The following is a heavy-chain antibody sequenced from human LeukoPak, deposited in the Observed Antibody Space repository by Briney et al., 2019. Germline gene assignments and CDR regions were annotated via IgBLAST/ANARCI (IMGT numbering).Heavy chain of an antibody. D-gene: IGHD5-18*01. CDR1: GYTFTSYY. V-gene: IGHV1-46*01. CDR2: INPSGGST. Sequence: ASVKVSCKASGYTFTSYYMHWVRQAPGQGLEWMGIINPSGGSTSYAQKFQGRVTMTRDTSTSTVYMELSSLRSEDTAVYYCAREVGGYRYGYRPTEVSWYFDLWGRGTLVTVSS. CDR3: AREVGGYRYGYRPTEVSWYFDL. J-gene: IGHJ2*01.